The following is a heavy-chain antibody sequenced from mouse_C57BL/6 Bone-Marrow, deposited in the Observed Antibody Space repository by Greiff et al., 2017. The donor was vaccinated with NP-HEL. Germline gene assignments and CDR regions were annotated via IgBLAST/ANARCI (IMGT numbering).Heavy chain of an antibody. J-gene: IGHJ4*01. CDR3: AREWIYYDYDDYAMDY. V-gene: IGHV1-55*01. CDR2: IYPGSGST. D-gene: IGHD2-4*01. CDR1: GYTFTSYW. Sequence: QVQLQQPGAELVKPGASVKMSCKASGYTFTSYWITWVKQRPGQGLEWIGDIYPGSGSTNYNEKFKRKATLTVDTSSSTAYMQLSSLTSEDSAVYYCAREWIYYDYDDYAMDYWGQGTSVTVSS.